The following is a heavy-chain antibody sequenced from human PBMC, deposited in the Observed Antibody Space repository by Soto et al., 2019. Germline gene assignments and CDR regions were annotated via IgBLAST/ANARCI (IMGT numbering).Heavy chain of an antibody. CDR1: GFSFSSYA. CDR2: ISARGGSS. V-gene: IGHV3-23*01. CDR3: AKGSIEYSASVDN. Sequence: VQLLESGGGLVQPGGSLRPSCAASGFSFSSYAMVWVRQAPGKGLEWVAVISARGGSSYFADSVKGRFTLSRDNSKNVLSLEMTSLRAEDTAIYFCAKGSIEYSASVDNWGQGTLVVVSS. D-gene: IGHD5-12*01. J-gene: IGHJ4*02.